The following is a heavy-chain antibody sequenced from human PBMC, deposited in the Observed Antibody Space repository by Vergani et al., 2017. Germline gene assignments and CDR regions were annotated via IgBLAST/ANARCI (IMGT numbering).Heavy chain of an antibody. V-gene: IGHV4-59*01. CDR2: NYYSGST. CDR1: GGSISSYY. Sequence: QVQLQESGPGLVKPSETLSLTCTVSGGSISSYYWSWIRQPPGKGLEWIGYNYYSGSTNYNPSLKSRVTISVDTSKNQFSLKLSSVTAADTAVYYCARDRVGAVNWFDPWGQGTLVTVSS. D-gene: IGHD1-26*01. CDR3: ARDRVGAVNWFDP. J-gene: IGHJ5*02.